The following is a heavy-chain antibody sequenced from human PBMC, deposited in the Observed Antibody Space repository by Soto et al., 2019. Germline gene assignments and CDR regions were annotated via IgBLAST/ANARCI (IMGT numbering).Heavy chain of an antibody. CDR3: ARDRCSGGSCYSYFDY. Sequence: ASVKVSCKASGYTFTSYAMHWVRQAPGQRLEWMGWINAGNGNTKYSQKFQGRVTITADESTSTAYMELSSLRSEDTAVYYCARDRCSGGSCYSYFDYWGQGTLVTVSS. CDR1: GYTFTSYA. D-gene: IGHD2-15*01. J-gene: IGHJ4*02. CDR2: INAGNGNT. V-gene: IGHV1-3*01.